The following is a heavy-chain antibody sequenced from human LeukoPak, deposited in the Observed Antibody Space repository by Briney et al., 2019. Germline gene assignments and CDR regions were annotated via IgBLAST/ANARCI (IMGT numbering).Heavy chain of an antibody. V-gene: IGHV3-7*01. CDR1: GFTFSNYA. J-gene: IGHJ4*02. Sequence: GGSLRLSCAASGFTFSNYAMSWVRQAPGKGLEWVANIKQDGSEKYYVDSVKGRFTISRDNAKNSLYLQMNSLRAEDTAVYYCAREQGTTSDYWGQGTLATVSS. CDR3: AREQGTTSDY. D-gene: IGHD4-11*01. CDR2: IKQDGSEK.